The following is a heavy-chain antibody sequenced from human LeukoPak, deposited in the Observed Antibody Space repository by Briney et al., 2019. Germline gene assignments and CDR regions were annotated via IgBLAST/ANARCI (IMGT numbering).Heavy chain of an antibody. CDR2: INPNSGGT. CDR1: GYTFTGYY. CDR3: ARDFSGVVAIGYYFDY. V-gene: IGHV1-2*02. Sequence: GASVKVSCKASGYTFTGYYMHWVRQAPGQGLEWMRWINPNSGGTNYAQKFQGRVTMTRDTSISTAYMELSRLRSDDTAVYYCARDFSGVVAIGYYFDYWGQGTLVTVSS. D-gene: IGHD2-2*01. J-gene: IGHJ4*02.